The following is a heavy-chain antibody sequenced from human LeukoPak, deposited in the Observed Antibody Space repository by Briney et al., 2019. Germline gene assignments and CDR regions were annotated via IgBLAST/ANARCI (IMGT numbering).Heavy chain of an antibody. CDR3: ARELYGSGSYDY. Sequence: GGSLRLSCAASGFTFSSYSMNWVRQAPGKGLEWVSSISSSSSYIYYADSVKGLFTISRDNAKNSLYLQMNSLRAEDTAVYYCARELYGSGSYDYWGQGTLVTVSS. V-gene: IGHV3-21*01. D-gene: IGHD3-10*01. J-gene: IGHJ4*02. CDR2: ISSSSSYI. CDR1: GFTFSSYS.